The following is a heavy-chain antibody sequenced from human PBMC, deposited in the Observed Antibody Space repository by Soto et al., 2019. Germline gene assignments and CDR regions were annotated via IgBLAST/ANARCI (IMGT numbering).Heavy chain of an antibody. CDR1: GFTFSSYL. Sequence: PGGSLRLSCAASGFTFSSYLMSWVRQAPGKGLEWVANIKQDGSEKYYVDSVKGRFTISRDNAKNSLYLQMNSLRAEDTAVYYCARDMADIVVVPAAIAFDYWGQGTLVTVSS. D-gene: IGHD2-2*01. V-gene: IGHV3-7*01. CDR2: IKQDGSEK. J-gene: IGHJ4*02. CDR3: ARDMADIVVVPAAIAFDY.